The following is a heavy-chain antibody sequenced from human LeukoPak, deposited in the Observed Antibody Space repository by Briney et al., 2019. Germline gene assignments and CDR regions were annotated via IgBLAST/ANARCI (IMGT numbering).Heavy chain of an antibody. D-gene: IGHD6-13*01. CDR3: AREIAAALNWFDP. CDR1: GFTFSSYW. Sequence: PGGSLRLSCAASGFTFSSYWMHWVRQAPGKGLGWVSRINTDGSSTSYADSVKGRFTISRDNAKNTRYLQMNSLRAGDTAVYYCAREIAAALNWFDPWGQGTLVTVSS. CDR2: INTDGSST. V-gene: IGHV3-74*01. J-gene: IGHJ5*02.